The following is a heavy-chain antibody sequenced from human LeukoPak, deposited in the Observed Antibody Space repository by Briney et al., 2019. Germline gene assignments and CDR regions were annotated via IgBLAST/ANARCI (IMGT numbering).Heavy chain of an antibody. CDR1: DGSISSSSYY. J-gene: IGHJ4*02. CDR2: IYYSGST. V-gene: IGHV4-39*07. CDR3: ARNSEVGATSVDY. Sequence: SETLSLTCTVSDGSISSSSYYWDWIRQPPGKGPGWIGSIYYSGSTYYNPSLKSRVTISVDTSKNQFSLKLSSVTAADTAVYYCARNSEVGATSVDYWGQGTLVTVSS. D-gene: IGHD1-26*01.